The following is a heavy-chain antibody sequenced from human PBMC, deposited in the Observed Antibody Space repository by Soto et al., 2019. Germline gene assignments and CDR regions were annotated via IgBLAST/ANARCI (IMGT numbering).Heavy chain of an antibody. Sequence: ASVKVSCKASGYTFTSYAMHWVRQAPGQRLEWMGWINAGNGNTKYSQKFQGRVTITRGTSASTAYMELSSLRSEDTAVYYCARSPPPYQLLTGNFDYWGQGTLVTVSS. J-gene: IGHJ4*02. CDR1: GYTFTSYA. CDR2: INAGNGNT. D-gene: IGHD2-2*01. CDR3: ARSPPPYQLLTGNFDY. V-gene: IGHV1-3*01.